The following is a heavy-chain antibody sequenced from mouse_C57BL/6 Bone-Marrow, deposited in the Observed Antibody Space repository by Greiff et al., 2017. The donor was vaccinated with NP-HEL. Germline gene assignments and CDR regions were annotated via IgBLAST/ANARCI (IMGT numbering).Heavy chain of an antibody. D-gene: IGHD3-2*02. J-gene: IGHJ3*01. CDR2: ISYDGSN. V-gene: IGHV3-6*01. CDR1: GYSITSGYY. CDR3: ARDSSGPAWVAY. Sequence: DVKLVESGPGLVKPSQSLSLTCSVPGYSITSGYYWNWIRQFPGNKLEWMGYISYDGSNNYNPSLTNRISITRDTSKNQFFLKLNSVTTEDTATYYCARDSSGPAWVAYWGQGTLVTVSA.